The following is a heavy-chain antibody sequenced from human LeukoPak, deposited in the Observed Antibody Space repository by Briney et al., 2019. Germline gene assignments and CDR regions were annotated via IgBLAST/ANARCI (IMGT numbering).Heavy chain of an antibody. Sequence: PSETLSLTCSVSGGSISRYYWSWIRQPAGKGLEWIGRIYTSGNTNYNPSLKSRVTMSVDMSRNQFSLNLRSVTAADTAVYYCARGDYGDSLNYYYYGMDVWGQGTTVTVSS. CDR1: GGSISRYY. CDR3: ARGDYGDSLNYYYYGMDV. CDR2: IYTSGNT. J-gene: IGHJ6*02. V-gene: IGHV4-4*07. D-gene: IGHD4-17*01.